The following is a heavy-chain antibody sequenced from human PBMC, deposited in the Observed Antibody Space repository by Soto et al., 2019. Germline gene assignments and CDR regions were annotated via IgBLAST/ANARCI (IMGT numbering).Heavy chain of an antibody. J-gene: IGHJ1*01. CDR3: ARGILYYSCGYDDNRYVH. CDR1: GFTFSSYA. D-gene: IGHD3-22*01. V-gene: IGHV3-30-3*01. Sequence: GGSLRLSCAASGFTFSSYATHWVRQAPGKGLEWVAVISYDGSNKYYADSVKGRFTISRDNSKNTLYLQMNSLRAEDTAVYYCARGILYYSCGYDDNRYVHWVQ. CDR2: ISYDGSNK.